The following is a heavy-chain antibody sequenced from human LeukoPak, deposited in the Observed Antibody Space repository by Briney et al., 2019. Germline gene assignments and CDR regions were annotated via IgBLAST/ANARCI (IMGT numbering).Heavy chain of an antibody. J-gene: IGHJ4*02. D-gene: IGHD6-19*01. V-gene: IGHV4-59*01. CDR2: IYYSGST. Sequence: SETLSLTCTVSGGSISSYYWSWIRQPPGKRLEWIGYIYYSGSTNYNPSLKSRVTISVDTSKNQFSLNLSSVTAADTAVYYCAREDAVASLDYWGQGTLVIVSS. CDR3: AREDAVASLDY. CDR1: GGSISSYY.